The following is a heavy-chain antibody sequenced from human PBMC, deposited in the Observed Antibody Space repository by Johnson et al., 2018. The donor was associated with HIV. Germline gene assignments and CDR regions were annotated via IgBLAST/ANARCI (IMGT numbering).Heavy chain of an antibody. Sequence: VQLVESGGGLVQPGGSLRLSCAASGFNFSDYYMSWIRQAPGKGLEWVSVIYAGGNINYADPWKGRYTISRDNSKSTLHLQMTSLRAEDTAVYYCARAYTYGAFDIWGQGTTVTISS. J-gene: IGHJ3*02. V-gene: IGHV3-66*01. D-gene: IGHD5-18*01. CDR1: GFNFSDYY. CDR3: ARAYTYGAFDI. CDR2: IYAGGNI.